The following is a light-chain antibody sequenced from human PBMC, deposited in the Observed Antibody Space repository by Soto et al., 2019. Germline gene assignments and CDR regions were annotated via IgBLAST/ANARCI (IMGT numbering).Light chain of an antibody. Sequence: QSALPQPRSVSGSPGQSVTISCSDVGGYNYVSWYQQHPGKAPKLIIYDANKRPSGVPDRFSGSQSGNTASLTISGLQAEDEADYHCCSYAGSYTYVFGTGTKLTVL. J-gene: IGLJ1*01. CDR1: DVGGYNY. CDR2: DAN. CDR3: CSYAGSYTYV. V-gene: IGLV2-11*01.